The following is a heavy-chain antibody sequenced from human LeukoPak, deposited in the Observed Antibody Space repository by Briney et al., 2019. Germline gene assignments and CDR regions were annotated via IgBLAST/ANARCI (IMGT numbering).Heavy chain of an antibody. CDR3: ARDLWYYDSSGYLDY. J-gene: IGHJ4*02. Sequence: GGSLRLSCAASGFTLSSYWMTWVRQAPGKGLEWVAVMSYDGSNKYYADSVKGRFTISRDNSKNTLFLQMNSLRAEDTAVYYCARDLWYYDSSGYLDYWGQGTLVTVSS. CDR2: MSYDGSNK. CDR1: GFTLSSYW. V-gene: IGHV3-30-3*01. D-gene: IGHD3-22*01.